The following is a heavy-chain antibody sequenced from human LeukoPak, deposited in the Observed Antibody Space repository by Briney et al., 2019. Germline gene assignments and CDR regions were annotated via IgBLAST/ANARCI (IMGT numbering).Heavy chain of an antibody. Sequence: ASVKVSCKASGYTFTSYGISWVRQAPGQGLEWMGRISAYNGNTNYAQKLQGRVTMTTDTSTSTAYMELRSLRSDDTAVYYCAREDLRLRPFDYWGQGTLVTVSS. J-gene: IGHJ4*02. CDR1: GYTFTSYG. D-gene: IGHD3-16*01. CDR3: AREDLRLRPFDY. V-gene: IGHV1-18*01. CDR2: ISAYNGNT.